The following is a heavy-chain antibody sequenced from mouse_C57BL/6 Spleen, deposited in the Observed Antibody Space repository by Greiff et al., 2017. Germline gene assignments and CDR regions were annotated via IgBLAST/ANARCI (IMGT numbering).Heavy chain of an antibody. D-gene: IGHD2-4*01. CDR3: AKAGLRRTFAY. V-gene: IGHV3-6*01. Sequence: EVKLVESGPGLVKPSQSLSLTCSVTGYSITSGYYWNWLRQFPGNKLEWMGYISYDGSNNYNPSLKNRISITRDTSKNQFFLKLNSVTTEDTATYYCAKAGLRRTFAYWGQGTLVTVSA. J-gene: IGHJ3*01. CDR1: GYSITSGYY. CDR2: ISYDGSN.